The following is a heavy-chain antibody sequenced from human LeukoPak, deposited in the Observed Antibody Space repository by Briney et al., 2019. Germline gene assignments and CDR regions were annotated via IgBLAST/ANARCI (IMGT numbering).Heavy chain of an antibody. V-gene: IGHV4-4*09. CDR3: ARYGPSWFDP. Sequence: SETLSLTCTVSGGSISSYYWSWIRQPPGKGLEWIGYIYTSGSTNYNPSLKSRVTISVDTSKNQFSLKLSSVTAADTAVYYCARYGPSWFDPWGQGTLVTVSS. J-gene: IGHJ5*02. CDR2: IYTSGST. CDR1: GGSISSYY. D-gene: IGHD3-10*01.